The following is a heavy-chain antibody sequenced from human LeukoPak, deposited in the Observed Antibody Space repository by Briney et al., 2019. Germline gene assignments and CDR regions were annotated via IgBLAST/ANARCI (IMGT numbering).Heavy chain of an antibody. D-gene: IGHD2-21*01. CDR2: INHSGST. CDR1: GGSISSSSYY. CDR3: AGYYGGY. J-gene: IGHJ4*02. V-gene: IGHV4-39*07. Sequence: PSETLSLTCTVSGGSISSSSYYWGWIRQPPGKGLEWIGEINHSGSTNYNPSLKSRVTISVDTSKNQFSLKLSSVTAADTAVYYCAGYYGGYWGQGTLVTVSS.